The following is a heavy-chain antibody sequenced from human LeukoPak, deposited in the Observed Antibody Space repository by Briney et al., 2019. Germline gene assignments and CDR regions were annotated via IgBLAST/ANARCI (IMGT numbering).Heavy chain of an antibody. CDR2: IWRDGSIE. CDR1: GFTFRNYG. D-gene: IGHD6-19*01. J-gene: IGHJ4*02. CDR3: AIWYSSGWSFDY. V-gene: IGHV3-33*01. Sequence: PGGSPRLSCAASGFTFRNYGMHWVRQAPGKGLEWVAVIWRDGSIETYADSVKGRFTISRDNSKNTLYLQMNSLRAEDTAVYYCAIWYSSGWSFDYWGPGTPVTVSS.